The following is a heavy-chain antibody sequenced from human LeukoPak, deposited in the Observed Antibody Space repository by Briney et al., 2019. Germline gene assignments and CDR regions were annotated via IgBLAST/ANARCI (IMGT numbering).Heavy chain of an antibody. V-gene: IGHV1-46*01. Sequence: ASVKVSCKASGYTFTSHYVHWVRQAPGQGLEWVGRINPSDGSTSYAQKFQGRVPMTWDTATGTVYMELSGLRSEDTAMYYCARDLGIGWYMFDYWGQGTLVTVSS. CDR3: ARDLGIGWYMFDY. CDR2: INPSDGST. D-gene: IGHD6-19*01. J-gene: IGHJ4*02. CDR1: GYTFTSHY.